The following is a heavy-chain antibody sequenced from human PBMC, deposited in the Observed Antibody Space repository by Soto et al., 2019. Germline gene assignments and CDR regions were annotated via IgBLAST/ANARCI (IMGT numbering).Heavy chain of an antibody. CDR1: GFTFDDYA. CDR2: ISWNSGNI. D-gene: IGHD3-3*01. V-gene: IGHV3-9*01. Sequence: EVQLVESGGGLVQPGRSLRLSCAASGFTFDDYAMHWVRQAPGKGLEWVSGISWNSGNIGYADSVKGRFTISRDNAKNSLYLQMNSLRPEDTALYYCAKGTNYDFWSGPSYWGQGALVTVSS. CDR3: AKGTNYDFWSGPSY. J-gene: IGHJ4*02.